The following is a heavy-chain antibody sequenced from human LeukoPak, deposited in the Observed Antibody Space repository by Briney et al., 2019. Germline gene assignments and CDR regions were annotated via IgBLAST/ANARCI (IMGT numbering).Heavy chain of an antibody. V-gene: IGHV1-2*02. CDR1: GYTFTGYY. CDR2: INPNSGGT. CDR3: AREAMVRGVIILMNWFDP. D-gene: IGHD3-10*01. J-gene: IGHJ5*02. Sequence: ASVKVSCKASGYTFTGYYMHWVRQAPGQGLEWMGWINPNSGGTNYAQKFQGRVTMTRDTSISTAYMELCRLRSDDTAVYYCAREAMVRGVIILMNWFDPWGQGTLVTVSS.